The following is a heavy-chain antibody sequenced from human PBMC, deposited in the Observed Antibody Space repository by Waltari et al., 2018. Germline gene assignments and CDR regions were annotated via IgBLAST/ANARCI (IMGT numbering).Heavy chain of an antibody. J-gene: IGHJ4*02. D-gene: IGHD3-22*01. CDR2: IYYSGST. Sequence: QVQLQESGPGLVKPSQTLSLTCTVSVGSISSGGYYWSWIRQHPGKGLEWIGYIYYSGSTYYNPSLKSLVTISVDTSKNQFSLKLSSVTAADTAVYYCARGGGYYYDSSGSAAPFDYWGQGTLVTVSS. V-gene: IGHV4-31*01. CDR3: ARGGGYYYDSSGSAAPFDY. CDR1: VGSISSGGYY.